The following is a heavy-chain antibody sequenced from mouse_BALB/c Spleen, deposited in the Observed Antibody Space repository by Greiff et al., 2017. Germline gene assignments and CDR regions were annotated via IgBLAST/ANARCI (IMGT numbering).Heavy chain of an antibody. CDR3: AKDGSSFDY. V-gene: IGHV4-1*02. CDR1: GFDFSRYW. CDR2: INSDSSTI. J-gene: IGHJ2*01. D-gene: IGHD1-1*01. Sequence: EVQLLQSGGGLVQPGGSLQLSCAASGFDFSRYWMCWVRQSPGTGLEWIGEINSDSSTINYTPSLKDKFIISRDNAKNTLYLQMSKVRTEDTALYYCAKDGSSFDYWGQGTTLTVSA.